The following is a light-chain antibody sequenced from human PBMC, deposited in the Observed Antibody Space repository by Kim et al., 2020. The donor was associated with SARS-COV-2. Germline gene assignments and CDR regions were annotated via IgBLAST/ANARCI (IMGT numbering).Light chain of an antibody. Sequence: QLVLTQPSSLSASPGASASLTCTLRSGIIVDNYMIYWYQQKPGSPPQYLLRYKSDSEKQQGSGVPSRFSGSKDASANAGSLLISGLQSEDEADYYCMIWHSNAWVFGGGTKVTVL. CDR3: MIWHSNAWV. V-gene: IGLV5-45*02. J-gene: IGLJ3*02. CDR1: SGIIVDNYM. CDR2: YKSDSEK.